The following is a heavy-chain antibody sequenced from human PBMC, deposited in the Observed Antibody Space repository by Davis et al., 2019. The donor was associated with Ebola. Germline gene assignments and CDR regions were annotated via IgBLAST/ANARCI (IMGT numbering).Heavy chain of an antibody. CDR3: ARGDSYYDPSGYYADPEAPDH. J-gene: IGHJ4*02. CDR2: IYFVGST. D-gene: IGHD3-22*01. Sequence: MPSETLSLTCTVSGGSITSYYWSWIRQPPGKGLEWIGYIYFVGSTNYNRSLESRVTISVDTSKTQFSLKLSSVTAADTAVYYCARGDSYYDPSGYYADPEAPDHWGQGTLVSVSS. V-gene: IGHV4-59*12. CDR1: GGSITSYY.